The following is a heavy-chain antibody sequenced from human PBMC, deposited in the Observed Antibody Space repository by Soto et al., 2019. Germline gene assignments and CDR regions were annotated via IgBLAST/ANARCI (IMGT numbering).Heavy chain of an antibody. CDR3: APSGGHYYDSSGYYLAEPYGMDV. CDR2: INPNSGGT. V-gene: IGHV1-2*02. CDR1: GYTFTGYY. J-gene: IGHJ6*02. D-gene: IGHD3-22*01. Sequence: ASVKVSCKASGYTFTGYYMHWVRQAPGQGLEWMGWINPNSGGTDYAQKFQGRVTMTRDTSISTAYMELSRLRSDDTAVYYCAPSGGHYYDSSGYYLAEPYGMDVWGQGTTVTVSS.